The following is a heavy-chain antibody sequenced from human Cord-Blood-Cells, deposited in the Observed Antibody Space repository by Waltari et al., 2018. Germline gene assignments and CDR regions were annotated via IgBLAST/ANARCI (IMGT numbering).Heavy chain of an antibody. V-gene: IGHV1-69*06. J-gene: IGHJ4*02. CDR3: ARDDQGDFGGLY. Sequence: QVQLVQSGAEVKKPGYSVKVYCKASGGTFSSHAISWVRQAPGQGLEWMGGIIPIFGTANDAQKFQGRVTITADKSTSTAYMELSSLRSEDTAVYYCARDDQGDFGGLYWGQGTLVTVSS. CDR1: GGTFSSHA. D-gene: IGHD3-10*01. CDR2: IIPIFGTA.